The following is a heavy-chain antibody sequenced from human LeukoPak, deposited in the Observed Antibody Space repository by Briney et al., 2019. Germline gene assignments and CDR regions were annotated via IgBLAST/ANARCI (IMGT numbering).Heavy chain of an antibody. CDR1: GGSISSSSYY. CDR3: ARTYSGYDYSLGY. V-gene: IGHV4-39*07. J-gene: IGHJ4*02. Sequence: SETLSLTCTVSGGSISSSSYYWGWIRQPPGKGLEWIGSIYYSGSTYYNPSLKSRVTISVDTSKNQFSLKLSSVTAADTAVYYCARTYSGYDYSLGYWGQGTLVTVSS. D-gene: IGHD5-12*01. CDR2: IYYSGST.